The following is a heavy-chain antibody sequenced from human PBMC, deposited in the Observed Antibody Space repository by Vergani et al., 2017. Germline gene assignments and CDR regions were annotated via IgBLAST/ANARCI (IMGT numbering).Heavy chain of an antibody. Sequence: EVQLLESGGGVVQPGGSLRLSFAASGFTFSSYAMSWVRQAPGKGLEWVSAISGSGGSTYYADSVKGRFTISRDNSKNTLYLQMNSLRAEDTAVYYCARDVVVVITNPIYWGQGTLVTVSS. CDR3: ARDVVVVITNPIY. CDR1: GFTFSSYA. D-gene: IGHD3-22*01. J-gene: IGHJ4*02. V-gene: IGHV3-23*01. CDR2: ISGSGGST.